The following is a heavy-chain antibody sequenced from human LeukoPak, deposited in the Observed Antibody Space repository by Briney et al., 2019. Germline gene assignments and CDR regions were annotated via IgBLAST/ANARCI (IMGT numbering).Heavy chain of an antibody. D-gene: IGHD3-3*01. J-gene: IGHJ5*02. CDR3: GGGGGLRFLEWSHWFDP. V-gene: IGHV3-23*01. CDR2: ISGAGGGT. CDR1: GFTFSSYA. Sequence: GGSLRLSCAASGFTFSSYAMSWVRQAPGKGLEWVSAISGAGGGTYYADSVKGRFTISRDNSKNTLYLQMNSLRAEDTAVYYCGGGGGLRFLEWSHWFDPWGQGTLVTVSS.